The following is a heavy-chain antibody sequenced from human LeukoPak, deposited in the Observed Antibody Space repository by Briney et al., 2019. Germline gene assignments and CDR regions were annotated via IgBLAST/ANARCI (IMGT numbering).Heavy chain of an antibody. CDR2: INWSGRST. CDR3: ARAPITSPFYFDY. V-gene: IGHV3-20*04. Sequence: GGSLRLSCTASGFAFDEHGMSWVRQVPGKGLEWVSGINWSGRSTGYADPLRGRFTISRDNAKNSLYLQMDSLRAEDTALYYCARAPITSPFYFDYWGQGTLVTVSS. D-gene: IGHD2-2*01. J-gene: IGHJ4*02. CDR1: GFAFDEHG.